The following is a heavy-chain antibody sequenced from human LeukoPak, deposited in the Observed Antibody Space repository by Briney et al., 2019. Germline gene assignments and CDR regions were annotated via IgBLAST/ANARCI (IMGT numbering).Heavy chain of an antibody. CDR2: IRTKTDGGTT. CDR3: TTGGPRRQ. D-gene: IGHD3-16*01. CDR1: GFSLRSSE. Sequence: GGSLRLSCAASGFSLRSSEMNWFRQAPGKGLEWVGLIRTKTDGGTTDNAAPVTGRFAISRDDSRNMLFLQMNSLKTEDTGVYYCTTGGPRRQWGQGTLVTVSS. J-gene: IGHJ4*02. V-gene: IGHV3-15*01.